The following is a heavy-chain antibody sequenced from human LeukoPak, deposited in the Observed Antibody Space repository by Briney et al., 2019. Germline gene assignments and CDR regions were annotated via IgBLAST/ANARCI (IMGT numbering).Heavy chain of an antibody. V-gene: IGHV4-59*01. CDR1: GGSISSYY. Sequence: SETLSLTCAVSGGSISSYYWSWIRQPPGKGLEWIGYIYYSGSTNYNPSLKSRVTISVDTSKNQFSLKLSSVTAADTAVYYCARDYSSGWYLGRYFDLWGRGTLVTVSS. D-gene: IGHD6-19*01. J-gene: IGHJ2*01. CDR2: IYYSGST. CDR3: ARDYSSGWYLGRYFDL.